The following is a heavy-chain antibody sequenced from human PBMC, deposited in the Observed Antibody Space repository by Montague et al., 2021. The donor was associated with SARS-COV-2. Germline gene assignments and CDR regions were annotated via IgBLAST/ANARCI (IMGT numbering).Heavy chain of an antibody. CDR3: ARSKPVSSFYYYYGMDV. Sequence: SETLSLTCAVYGGSFSGYYWSWIRQPPGKGLEWIGEINHSESTNYNPSLKSRVTISVDTSKNQFSLKLSSVTAADTAVYYCARSKPVSSFYYYYGMDVWGQGTTVTVSS. V-gene: IGHV4-34*01. J-gene: IGHJ6*02. CDR2: INHSEST. D-gene: IGHD1-14*01. CDR1: GGSFSGYY.